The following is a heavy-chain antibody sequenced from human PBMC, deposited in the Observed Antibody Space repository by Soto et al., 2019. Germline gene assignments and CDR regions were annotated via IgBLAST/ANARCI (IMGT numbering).Heavy chain of an antibody. CDR1: VYILSNYY. CDR3: VRDPSSGYQSFYY. CDR2: INLSADRT. D-gene: IGHD3-22*01. J-gene: IGHJ4*01. Sequence: ATLKVSCKASVYILSNYYIHWVRQAPGQGLEWMGIINLSADRTSYAQKFQGRFTVTMDTSTSTVYMELGSLSSEDTAVYYCVRDPSSGYQSFYYWGQ. V-gene: IGHV1-46*03.